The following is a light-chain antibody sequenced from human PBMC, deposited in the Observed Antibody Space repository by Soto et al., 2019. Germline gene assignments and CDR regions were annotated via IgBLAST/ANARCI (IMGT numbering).Light chain of an antibody. J-gene: IGKJ1*01. CDR2: NNS. CDR3: HQRSNWWT. CDR1: QSIISS. Sequence: EIVLTQSPDTLSLFPGERATLSCRASQSIISSLAWYQQKPGQAPRVLIYNNSTRATGIPARFSGSGSGTDFTLTISSLEPEDFAVYYCHQRSNWWTFGQGTKFDIK. V-gene: IGKV3-11*01.